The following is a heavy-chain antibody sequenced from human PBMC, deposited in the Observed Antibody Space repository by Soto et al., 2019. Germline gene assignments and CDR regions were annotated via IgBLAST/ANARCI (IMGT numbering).Heavy chain of an antibody. CDR2: IYYSGST. V-gene: IGHV4-39*01. J-gene: IGHJ4*02. CDR1: GGSTSSSGYY. CDR3: ARRSYYGSGSIFDY. Sequence: SETLSLTCTVSGGSTSSSGYYWGWIRQPPGKGLEWIGNIYYSGSTNYNPSLKSRVTISVDTSKNQFSLKVSSVTAADTAVYYCARRSYYGSGSIFDYWGQGTLVTVSS. D-gene: IGHD3-10*01.